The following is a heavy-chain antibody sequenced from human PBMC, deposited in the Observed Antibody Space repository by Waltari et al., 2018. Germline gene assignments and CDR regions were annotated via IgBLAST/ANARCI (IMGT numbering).Heavy chain of an antibody. CDR3: AREGGALGDY. CDR2: INAGNGNT. D-gene: IGHD7-27*01. Sequence: QVQLVQSGAEVKKPGASVKVSCKASGYTFNSYALHWVRQAPGQRLEWMGWINAGNGNTKYSQNFQGRVTITRDTSASTADMELSSLRSEDTAVYYCAREGGALGDYWGQGTLVTVSS. V-gene: IGHV1-3*01. J-gene: IGHJ4*02. CDR1: GYTFNSYA.